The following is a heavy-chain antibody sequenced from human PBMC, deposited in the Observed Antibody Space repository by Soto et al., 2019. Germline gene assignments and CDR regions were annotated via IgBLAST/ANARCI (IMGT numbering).Heavy chain of an antibody. Sequence: GGSLRLSCAASGFAFSSYAMSWVRQAPGKGLEWVSGISGSGGTTYYADSGKGRFTISRDNSKNTLYLQMNSLRVEDTAVYYCAKDRYSSSWYLSAFLVWGQGTTVTVSS. D-gene: IGHD6-13*01. CDR2: ISGSGGTT. CDR3: AKDRYSSSWYLSAFLV. V-gene: IGHV3-23*01. CDR1: GFAFSSYA. J-gene: IGHJ6*02.